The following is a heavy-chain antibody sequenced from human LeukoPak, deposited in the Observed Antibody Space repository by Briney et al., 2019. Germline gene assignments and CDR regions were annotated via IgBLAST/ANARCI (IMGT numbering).Heavy chain of an antibody. J-gene: IGHJ4*02. V-gene: IGHV3-30*02. CDR1: GFTFSFYG. Sequence: GESLKISCATSGFTFSFYGMHWVRQAPGKGLEWVAFIQYDGSYRFYADSVQGRFSISRDNSKNTLFLQMNSLRAEDTALYYCAKTSDQLLYSKFDFWGQGTLVTVSS. CDR2: IQYDGSYR. CDR3: AKTSDQLLYSKFDF. D-gene: IGHD2/OR15-2a*01.